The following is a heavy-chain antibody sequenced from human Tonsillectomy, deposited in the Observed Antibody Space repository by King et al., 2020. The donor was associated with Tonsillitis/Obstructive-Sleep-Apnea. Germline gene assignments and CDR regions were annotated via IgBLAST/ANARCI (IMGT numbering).Heavy chain of an antibody. CDR3: ARDYGHSNSFGYYYMDV. Sequence: VQLVESGGGLVQPGGSLRLSCAASGFTFSRYWMSWVRQAPGKGLEWVANIKQDGSEKYYVDSVKGRFTISRDQAKNSLYLQMNSLRAEDTAVYYCARDYGHSNSFGYYYMDVWGKGTTVTVSS. CDR2: IKQDGSEK. J-gene: IGHJ6*03. D-gene: IGHD6-13*01. CDR1: GFTFSRYW. V-gene: IGHV3-7*04.